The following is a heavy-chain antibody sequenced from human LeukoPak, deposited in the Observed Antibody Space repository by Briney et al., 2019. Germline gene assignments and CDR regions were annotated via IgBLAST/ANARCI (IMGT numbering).Heavy chain of an antibody. V-gene: IGHV4-4*02. J-gene: IGHJ3*02. CDR1: GGSITTTNW. CDR2: VSLEGVR. Sequence: PSETLSLTCEVSGGSITTTNWWSWVRQFPGQGLQWIGEVSLEGVRNYNPSLTSRVTMSLDRAKNLLSLNLNSVTAADTAVYYCARGEWFGGGVRAFDIWGQGTMVTVSS. D-gene: IGHD3-10*01. CDR3: ARGEWFGGGVRAFDI.